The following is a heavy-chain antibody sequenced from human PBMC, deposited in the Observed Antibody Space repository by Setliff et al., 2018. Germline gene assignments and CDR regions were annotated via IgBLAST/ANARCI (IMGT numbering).Heavy chain of an antibody. CDR2: ISTYTGKT. J-gene: IGHJ3*01. CDR3: ARFGGSCSSSSCYASDL. D-gene: IGHD2-2*01. V-gene: IGHV1-18*03. Sequence: ASVKVSCKASGYIFTTYGFNWVRQAPGQGLEWMGMISTYTGKTTYAQKFQGRVTMTTDTSTGTGYMELRSLRSDDMAVYFCARFGGSCSSSSCYASDLWGQGTRSPSPQ. CDR1: GYIFTTYG.